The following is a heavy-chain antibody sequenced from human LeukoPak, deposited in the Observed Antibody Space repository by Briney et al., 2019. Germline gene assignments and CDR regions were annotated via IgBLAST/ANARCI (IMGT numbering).Heavy chain of an antibody. CDR2: ISAYNGNT. CDR3: AIVHASARENY. D-gene: IGHD6-6*01. Sequence: ASVKVSCTASGYTFTSYGISWVRQAPGQGLEWMGWISAYNGNTNYAQKLQGRVTMTTDTSTSTAYMELRSLRSDDTAVYYCAIVHASARENYWGQGTLVTVSS. V-gene: IGHV1-18*01. J-gene: IGHJ4*02. CDR1: GYTFTSYG.